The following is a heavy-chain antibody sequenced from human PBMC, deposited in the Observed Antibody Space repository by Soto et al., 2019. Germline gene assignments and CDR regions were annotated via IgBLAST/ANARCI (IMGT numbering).Heavy chain of an antibody. CDR1: GFTLSNYC. CDR3: AKSFTQSNVWRAYRHKTHFDY. J-gene: IGHJ4*02. CDR2: ISGAGDTT. D-gene: IGHD3-16*02. V-gene: IGHV3-23*01. Sequence: EVRLLESGGGLVQPGGSLRLSCEGSGFTLSNYCMDWVRQAPGKGLEWISFISGAGDTTYYADSVKGRFIISRDNSKNTLYLQMNRLRAEDTAIYYCAKSFTQSNVWRAYRHKTHFDYWGQGALVTVTS.